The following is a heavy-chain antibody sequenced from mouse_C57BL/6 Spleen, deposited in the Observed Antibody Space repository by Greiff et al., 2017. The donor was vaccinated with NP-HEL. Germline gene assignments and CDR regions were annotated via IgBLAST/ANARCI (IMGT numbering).Heavy chain of an antibody. Sequence: QVQLQQPGAELVMPGASVKLSCKASGYTFTSYWMHWVKQRPGQGLEWIGEIDPSDSYTTYTQKFKGKSTLTVDKSSSTAYMQLSSLTSEDSAVYYCARRDYGSSSWYFDVWGTGTTVTVSS. J-gene: IGHJ1*03. CDR3: ARRDYGSSSWYFDV. V-gene: IGHV1-69*01. CDR2: IDPSDSYT. D-gene: IGHD1-1*01. CDR1: GYTFTSYW.